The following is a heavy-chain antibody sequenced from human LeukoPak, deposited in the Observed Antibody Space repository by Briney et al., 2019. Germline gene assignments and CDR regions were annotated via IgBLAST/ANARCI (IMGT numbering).Heavy chain of an antibody. D-gene: IGHD5-18*01. CDR2: IQQDGSEK. CDR1: GYSFTSYW. CDR3: ARDRGFSYGIDF. Sequence: GESLKISCKGSGYSFTSYWMSWVRQAPGKGMEWVANIQQDGSEKYYVDSVKGRFTISRDNAKKSLFLRVSSLRGEETAVYYCARDRGFSYGIDFWGQGTLVTVSS. J-gene: IGHJ4*02. V-gene: IGHV3-7*04.